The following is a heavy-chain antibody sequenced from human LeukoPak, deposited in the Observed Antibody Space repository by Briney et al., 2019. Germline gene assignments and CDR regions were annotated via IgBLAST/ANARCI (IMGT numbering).Heavy chain of an antibody. V-gene: IGHV3-30*02. J-gene: IGHJ4*02. CDR3: AKDDPLFDH. CDR1: GFAFSTHG. Sequence: GGSLRLSCAASGFAFSTHGMHWVRQAPGKGLEWVTFIRYDGSDQYYADSVKGRFTISRDNSKNTLYLQMSSLRAEDTAVYYCAKDDPLFDHWGQGTLVTVSS. CDR2: IRYDGSDQ.